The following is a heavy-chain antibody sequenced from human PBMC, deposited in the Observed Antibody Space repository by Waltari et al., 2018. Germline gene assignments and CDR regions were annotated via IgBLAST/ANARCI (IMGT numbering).Heavy chain of an antibody. CDR3: ARNTPRKVAGYFDY. Sequence: QVQLVQSGAEVKKPGSSVKVSCQAPGGPFSSYAISWRRPAPGQGLEWMGRLIPIFGTANYAQKFQGRVTITADKSTSTAYMELSSLRSEDTAVYYCARNTPRKVAGYFDYWGQGTLVTVSS. CDR2: LIPIFGTA. CDR1: GGPFSSYA. J-gene: IGHJ4*02. D-gene: IGHD6-19*01. V-gene: IGHV1-69*08.